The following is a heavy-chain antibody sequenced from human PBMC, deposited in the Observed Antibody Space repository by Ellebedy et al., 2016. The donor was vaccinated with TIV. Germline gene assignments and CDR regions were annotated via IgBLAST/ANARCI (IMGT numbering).Heavy chain of an antibody. V-gene: IGHV3-23*01. CDR3: AKEGLLWFGESYFDY. J-gene: IGHJ4*02. CDR2: ISGSGGST. CDR1: GFTFSSYA. Sequence: GESLKISXAASGFTFSSYAMSWVRQAPGKGLEWVSAISGSGGSTYYADSVKGRFTISRDNSKNTLYLQMNSLRAEDTAVYYCAKEGLLWFGESYFDYWGQGTLVTVSS. D-gene: IGHD3-10*01.